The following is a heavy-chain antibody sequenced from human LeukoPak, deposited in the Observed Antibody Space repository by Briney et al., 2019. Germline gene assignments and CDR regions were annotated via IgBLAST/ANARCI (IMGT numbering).Heavy chain of an antibody. CDR1: GGTFSSYA. CDR3: ARSIIAAVGYYFDY. V-gene: IGHV1-46*01. CDR2: INPSGGST. D-gene: IGHD6-6*01. Sequence: ASVKVSCKASGGTFSSYAISWVRQAPGQGLEWMGIINPSGGSTSYAQKFQGRVTMTRDTSTSTVYMELSSLRSEDTAVYYCARSIIAAVGYYFDYWGQGTLVTVSS. J-gene: IGHJ4*02.